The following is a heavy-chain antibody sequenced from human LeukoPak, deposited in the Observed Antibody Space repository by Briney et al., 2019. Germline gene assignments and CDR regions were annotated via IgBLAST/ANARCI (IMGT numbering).Heavy chain of an antibody. Sequence: PGGSLRLSCAASGFTFSSYSMNWVRQAPGKGLEWVSSISSSSSYIYYADSVKGRFTISRDNAKNSLYLQMNSLRAEDTAVYYCARDRYGSSYQPSDAFDIWGQGTMVTVSS. CDR2: ISSSSSYI. V-gene: IGHV3-21*01. CDR3: ARDRYGSSYQPSDAFDI. J-gene: IGHJ3*02. D-gene: IGHD6-6*01. CDR1: GFTFSSYS.